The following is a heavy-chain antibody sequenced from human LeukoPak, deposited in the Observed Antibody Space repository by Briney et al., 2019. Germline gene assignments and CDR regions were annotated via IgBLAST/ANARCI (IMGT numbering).Heavy chain of an antibody. D-gene: IGHD6-6*01. V-gene: IGHV1-2*06. CDR1: GYTFTGYY. CDR2: INPNSGGT. Sequence: GASVKVSCKASGYTFTGYYMHWVRQAPGQGLEWMGRINPNSGGTNYAQKFQGRVTMTRDTSISTAYMELRSLRSDDTAVYYCARDRGYSSSDFFDYWGQGTLVTVSS. CDR3: ARDRGYSSSDFFDY. J-gene: IGHJ4*02.